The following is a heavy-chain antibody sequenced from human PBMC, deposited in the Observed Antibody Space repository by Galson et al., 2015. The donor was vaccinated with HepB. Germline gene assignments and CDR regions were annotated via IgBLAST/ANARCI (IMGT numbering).Heavy chain of an antibody. V-gene: IGHV6-1*01. D-gene: IGHD6-19*01. Sequence: CAISGDSVSSKSAAWNWIRQSPSRGLEWLGRTYYRSKWYNDYTVSLKGQITINPDTSKNQFSLQLNSVTPEDTAVYYCARDRGSSVSGYSFDYWGQGTLVTVSS. CDR2: TYYRSKWYN. J-gene: IGHJ4*02. CDR1: GDSVSSKSAA. CDR3: ARDRGSSVSGYSFDY.